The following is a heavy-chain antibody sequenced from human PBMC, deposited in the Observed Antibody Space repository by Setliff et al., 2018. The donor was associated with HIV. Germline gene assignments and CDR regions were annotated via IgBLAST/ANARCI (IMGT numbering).Heavy chain of an antibody. J-gene: IGHJ4*02. Sequence: PGESLKISCAVSGFNIGTNGMSWVRQAPGKGPEWVSDIYGRGDATYYADSVRGRFTVSRDNSGRTLYLQINSLRAEDTAIYYCAKARTTVTSALDSWGQGTLVTVPQ. V-gene: IGHV3-23*01. CDR3: AKARTTVTSALDS. D-gene: IGHD4-17*01. CDR1: GFNIGTNG. CDR2: IYGRGDAT.